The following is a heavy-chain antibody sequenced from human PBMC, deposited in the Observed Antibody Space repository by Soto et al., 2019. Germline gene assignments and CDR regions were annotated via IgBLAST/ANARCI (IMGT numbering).Heavy chain of an antibody. D-gene: IGHD3-22*01. Sequence: SLRLSCAASGFTFSSIAMTWVRQALGRGLEWVSAITSDGTTYYVDSVKGRFTISRDNSKNTIYLQMNSLRAEDTAVYYCARNYYDSGGGFDYWGQGTLVTVSS. CDR3: ARNYYDSGGGFDY. CDR2: ITSDGTT. CDR1: GFTFSSIA. V-gene: IGHV3-23*01. J-gene: IGHJ4*02.